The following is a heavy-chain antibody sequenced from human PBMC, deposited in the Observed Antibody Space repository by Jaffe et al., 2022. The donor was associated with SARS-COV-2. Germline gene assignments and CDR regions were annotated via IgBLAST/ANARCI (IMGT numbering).Heavy chain of an antibody. V-gene: IGHV3-15*01. CDR1: GFTFSNAW. D-gene: IGHD4-4*01. J-gene: IGHJ6*02. CDR2: IKSKTDGGTT. Sequence: EVQLVESGGGLVKPGGSLRLSCAASGFTFSNAWMSWVRQAPGKGLEWVGRIKSKTDGGTTDYAAPVKGRFTISRDDSKNTLYLQMNSLKTEDTAVYYCTTGTVTTYYYYGMDVWGQGTTVTVSS. CDR3: TTGTVTTYYYYGMDV.